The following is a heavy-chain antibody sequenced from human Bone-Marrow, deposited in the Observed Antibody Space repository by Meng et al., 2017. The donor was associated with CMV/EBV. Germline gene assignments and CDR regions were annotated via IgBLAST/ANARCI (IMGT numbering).Heavy chain of an antibody. D-gene: IGHD3-10*01. CDR3: ARGGSGSRYYYYGMDV. Sequence: GSLRLSCTVSGGSISSYYWSWIRQPPGKGLEWIGYIHYSGSTNYNPSLKSRVTISVDTSKNQFSLKLSSVTAADTAVYYCARGGSGSRYYYYGMDVWGQGTTVTVSS. J-gene: IGHJ6*02. V-gene: IGHV4-59*01. CDR2: IHYSGST. CDR1: GGSISSYY.